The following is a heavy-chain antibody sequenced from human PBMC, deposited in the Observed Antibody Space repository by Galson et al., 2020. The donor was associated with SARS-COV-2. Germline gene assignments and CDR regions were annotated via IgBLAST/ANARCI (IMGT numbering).Heavy chain of an antibody. D-gene: IGHD1-26*01. Sequence: SVKVSCKASGGTFSSYAISWVRQAPGQGLEWMGGIIPIFGTANYAQKFQGRVTITADESTSTAYMELSSLRSEDTAVYYCARDRVIPSPGEAYYYGMDVWGQGTTVTVSS. CDR1: GGTFSSYA. V-gene: IGHV1-69*13. CDR2: IIPIFGTA. CDR3: ARDRVIPSPGEAYYYGMDV. J-gene: IGHJ6*02.